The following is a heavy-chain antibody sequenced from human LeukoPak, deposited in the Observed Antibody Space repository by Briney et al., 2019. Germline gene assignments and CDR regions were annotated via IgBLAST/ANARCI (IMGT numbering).Heavy chain of an antibody. D-gene: IGHD1-26*01. Sequence: GGSLRLSCAASGFTFSSYAMHWVRQAPGKGLEWVAVISYDGSNKYYADSVKGRFTISRDNSKNTLYLQMNSLRAEDTAVYYCARPRRVGATSPINYWGQGTLVTVFS. CDR2: ISYDGSNK. J-gene: IGHJ4*02. CDR3: ARPRRVGATSPINY. CDR1: GFTFSSYA. V-gene: IGHV3-30-3*01.